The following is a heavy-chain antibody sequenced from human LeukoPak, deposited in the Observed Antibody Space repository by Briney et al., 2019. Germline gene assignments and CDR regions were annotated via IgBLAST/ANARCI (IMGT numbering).Heavy chain of an antibody. CDR2: IKQDGSEK. CDR1: GFTFSSYW. Sequence: HPGGSLRLSCAASGFTFSSYWMSWVRRAAGKGREWVANIKQDGSEKYYVDSVKGRFTISRDNAKNSLYLQMNSLRAEDTAVYYCARDLVGACDYWGQGTLVTVSS. D-gene: IGHD1-26*01. V-gene: IGHV3-7*01. J-gene: IGHJ4*02. CDR3: ARDLVGACDY.